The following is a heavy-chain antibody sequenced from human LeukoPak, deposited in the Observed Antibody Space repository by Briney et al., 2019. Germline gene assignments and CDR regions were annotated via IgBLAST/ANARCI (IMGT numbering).Heavy chain of an antibody. D-gene: IGHD2/OR15-2a*01. CDR2: ITTTGIT. CDR1: GFTFSSHE. V-gene: IGHV3-48*03. Sequence: PGGSLRLSCEASGFTFSSHEMNWVRQIPGKGLEWVSHITTTGITYYADSVKGRFTISRDNAKNSLYLQMNSLRAEDTAVYYCARAFPSYWGQGTLVTVSS. CDR3: ARAFPSY. J-gene: IGHJ4*02.